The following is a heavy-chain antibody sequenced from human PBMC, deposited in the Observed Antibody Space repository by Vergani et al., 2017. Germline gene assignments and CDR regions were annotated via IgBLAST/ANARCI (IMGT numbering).Heavy chain of an antibody. CDR3: ARGIGDFWSGSWRYYYYMDV. D-gene: IGHD3-3*01. V-gene: IGHV1-69*12. CDR2: IIPIFGTA. Sequence: QVQLVQSGAEVKKPGSSVKVSCKASGGTFSSYAISWVRQAPGQGLEWMGGIIPIFGTANYAQKFQGRVTITADESTSTAYMELSSLRSEDTAVYYCARGIGDFWSGSWRYYYYMDVWGKGTTVTVSS. J-gene: IGHJ6*03. CDR1: GGTFSSYA.